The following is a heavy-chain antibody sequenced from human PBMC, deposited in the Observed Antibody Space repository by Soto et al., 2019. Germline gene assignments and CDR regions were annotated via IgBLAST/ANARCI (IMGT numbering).Heavy chain of an antibody. V-gene: IGHV1-46*01. CDR2: INPSGGST. CDR3: ARESGPPICWYCSGRSCFNWFDP. Sequence: ASVKVSCKASGYTFTSYYMHWVRQAPGQGLEWMGIINPSGGSTSYAQKFQGRVTMTRDTSTSTVYMELSSLRSEDTAVYYCARESGPPICWYCSGRSCFNWFDPWGQGTLVTVSS. CDR1: GYTFTSYY. J-gene: IGHJ5*02. D-gene: IGHD2-15*01.